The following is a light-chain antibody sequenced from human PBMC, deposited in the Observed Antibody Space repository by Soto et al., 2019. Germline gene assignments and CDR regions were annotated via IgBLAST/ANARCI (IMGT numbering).Light chain of an antibody. V-gene: IGKV1-5*01. CDR3: QQYDSYCT. CDR2: DAS. J-gene: IGKJ4*01. Sequence: DIQMTQSPSTLSASVGDRVTIPCRASQSISSWLAWYQQKPGKAPKLLIYDASSLESGVPSRFSGSGSGTEFTLTISSLQPDDSATYYCQQYDSYCTFGGGTKVDIK. CDR1: QSISSW.